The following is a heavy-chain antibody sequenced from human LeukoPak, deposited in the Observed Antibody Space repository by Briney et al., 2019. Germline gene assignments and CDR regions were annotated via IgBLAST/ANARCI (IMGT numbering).Heavy chain of an antibody. CDR3: ARAFGLTDY. D-gene: IGHD3/OR15-3a*01. CDR1: GFTVSSNY. CDR2: ISSSSSTI. Sequence: GGSLRLSCVVSGFTVSSNYMSWVRQVPGKGLEWVSYISSSSSTIYYADSVKGRFTISRDNAKNSLYLQMNSLRDEDTAVYYCARAFGLTDYWGQGTLVTVSS. V-gene: IGHV3-48*02. J-gene: IGHJ4*02.